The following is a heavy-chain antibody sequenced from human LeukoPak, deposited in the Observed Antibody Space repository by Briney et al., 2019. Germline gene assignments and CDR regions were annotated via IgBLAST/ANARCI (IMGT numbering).Heavy chain of an antibody. V-gene: IGHV4-39*01. Sequence: SETLSLTCTVSGGSISSSSYYWGWIRQPPGKGLEWIGSIYYSGSTYYNPSLKSRVTISVDTSKNQFSLKLSSVTAADTAVYYCARRVVSHFDYWGQGTLVTVSS. CDR1: GGSISSSSYY. D-gene: IGHD3-22*01. J-gene: IGHJ4*01. CDR2: IYYSGST. CDR3: ARRVVSHFDY.